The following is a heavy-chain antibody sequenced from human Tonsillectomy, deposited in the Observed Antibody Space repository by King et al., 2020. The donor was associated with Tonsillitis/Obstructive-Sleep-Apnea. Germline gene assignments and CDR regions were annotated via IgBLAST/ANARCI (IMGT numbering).Heavy chain of an antibody. CDR3: ARXGGXXSXXXRSXFDP. Sequence: VQLVESGAEVKKPGASVKVSCKASGYTFTKYYIHWVRQAPGQGFEWMGIINPSGGKTTYAQKFQGRVTMXTETSTSIVXMELSSLRSEDTAVYYCARXGGXXSXXXRSXFDPWGQXTXVTVSS. CDR2: INPSGGKT. D-gene: IGHD3-16*01. V-gene: IGHV1-46*01. J-gene: IGHJ5*02. CDR1: GYTFTKYY.